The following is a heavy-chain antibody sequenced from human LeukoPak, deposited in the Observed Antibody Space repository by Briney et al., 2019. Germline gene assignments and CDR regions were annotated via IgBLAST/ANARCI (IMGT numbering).Heavy chain of an antibody. V-gene: IGHV1-18*01. J-gene: IGHJ4*02. Sequence: ASVKVSCKASGYTFTSYGISWVRQAPGQGLEWMGWISAYNGNTNYAQKLQGRVTMTTDTSTSTAYMELRSLRSDDTAMYYWARVDYCTNGVCVEGGYWGQGTLVTVSS. CDR3: ARVDYCTNGVCVEGGY. D-gene: IGHD2-8*01. CDR2: ISAYNGNT. CDR1: GYTFTSYG.